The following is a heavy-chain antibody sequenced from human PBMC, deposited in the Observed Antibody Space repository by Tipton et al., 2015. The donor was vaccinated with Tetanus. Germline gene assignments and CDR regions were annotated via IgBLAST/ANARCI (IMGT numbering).Heavy chain of an antibody. CDR3: ARDHTFTISQSRGGVDS. CDR2: IWNDGSNK. CDR1: GFSFSSYG. J-gene: IGHJ4*02. D-gene: IGHD3-10*01. Sequence: SLRLSCAASGFSFSSYGMHWVRQAPGKGLEWVAIIWNDGSNKYYADSVKGRFTISRDNSKNTLYLQMSSLGDEDTAVYYCARDHTFTISQSRGGVDSWGQGPLVAVSA. V-gene: IGHV3-33*01.